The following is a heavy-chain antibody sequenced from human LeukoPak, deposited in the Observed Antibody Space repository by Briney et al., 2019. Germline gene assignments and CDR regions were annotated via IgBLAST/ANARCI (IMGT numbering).Heavy chain of an antibody. D-gene: IGHD3-9*01. CDR1: GGSISSGSYY. V-gene: IGHV4-61*02. Sequence: SSETLSLTCTVSGGSISSGSYYWSWIRQPAGKGLEWIERIYTSGSTNYNPSLKSRVTISVDTSKSQFSLKLSSVTAADTAVYYCASLRYFDWSYMMDAFDIWGQGTMVTVSS. CDR3: ASLRYFDWSYMMDAFDI. CDR2: IYTSGST. J-gene: IGHJ3*02.